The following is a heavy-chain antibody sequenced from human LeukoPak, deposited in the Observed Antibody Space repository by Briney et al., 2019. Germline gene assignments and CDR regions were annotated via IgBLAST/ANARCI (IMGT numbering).Heavy chain of an antibody. CDR3: ARRGRGATLDY. D-gene: IGHD3-10*01. CDR1: GGSISSSSYY. J-gene: IGHJ4*02. Sequence: PSETLSLTCTVSGGSISSSSYYWCWIRQPPGKGLEWIGSIYYSGSTYYNPSLKSRVTISVDTSKNQFSLKLSSVTAADTAVYYCARRGRGATLDYWGQGTLVTVSS. V-gene: IGHV4-39*01. CDR2: IYYSGST.